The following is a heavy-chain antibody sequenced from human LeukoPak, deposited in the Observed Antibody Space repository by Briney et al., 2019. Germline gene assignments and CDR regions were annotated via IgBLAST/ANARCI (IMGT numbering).Heavy chain of an antibody. D-gene: IGHD2-8*02. V-gene: IGHV4-34*01. CDR2: INTGGST. CDR3: ARDDLVSTSTGGFDV. J-gene: IGHJ4*02. CDR1: GGSLSRYY. Sequence: SETLSLTCGVSGGSLSRYYWSWIRQPPGRGLEWIGEINTGGSTNYNPSLKSRVTISVDTSKNQFSLNLDPVTAADTAVYYCARDDLVSTSTGGFDVWGQGILVTVSS.